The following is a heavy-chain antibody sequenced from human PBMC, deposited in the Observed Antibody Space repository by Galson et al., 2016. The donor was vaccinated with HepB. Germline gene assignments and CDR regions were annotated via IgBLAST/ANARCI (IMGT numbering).Heavy chain of an antibody. V-gene: IGHV4-39*01. D-gene: IGHD6-19*01. CDR2: IYYSGTT. J-gene: IGHJ2*01. CDR1: GGSISSGGYY. Sequence: SETLSLTCTVSGGSISSGGYYWSWIRQHPGKGLEWIGYIYYSGTTYHNPSLKSRVTISVDTSKNQFSLNLSSVAAADTAMYYCSRHMYSRGWWDWYFDLWGRGTLVTVSS. CDR3: SRHMYSRGWWDWYFDL.